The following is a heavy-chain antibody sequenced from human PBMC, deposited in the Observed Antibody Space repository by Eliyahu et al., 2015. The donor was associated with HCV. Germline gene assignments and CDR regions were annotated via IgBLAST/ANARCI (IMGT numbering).Heavy chain of an antibody. J-gene: IGHJ6*03. CDR3: ARESFYYFYIDV. V-gene: IGHV4-61*02. CDR2: VYTSGRT. Sequence: QVQLQESGPGLVKPSQTLSLTCTVSGGSISSVSDYWSWIRQPAGKGLEWIGRVYTSGRTDYNPSLKSRVTISEDTSKNQFSLKLNSVTAADTTMYYCARESFYYFYIDVWGKGTPVTVSS. D-gene: IGHD3-16*02. CDR1: GGSISSVSDY.